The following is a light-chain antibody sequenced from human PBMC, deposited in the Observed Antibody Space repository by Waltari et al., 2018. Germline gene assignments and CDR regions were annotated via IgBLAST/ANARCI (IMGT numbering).Light chain of an antibody. Sequence: EIVMTQSPATLSVSPGERATLPCRASQSVSSSLAWYQQKPGQPPRLLIHGASSRATGIPARFSGSGSGTEFTLTINSLQSDDFAVYYCVQYKNWPSFGPGTKVEIK. J-gene: IGKJ3*01. CDR2: GAS. CDR3: VQYKNWPS. CDR1: QSVSSS. V-gene: IGKV3-15*01.